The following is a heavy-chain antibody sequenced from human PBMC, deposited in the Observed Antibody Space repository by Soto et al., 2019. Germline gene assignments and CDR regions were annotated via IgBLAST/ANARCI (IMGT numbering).Heavy chain of an antibody. CDR1: GGSISSYY. CDR2: IYYSGST. J-gene: IGHJ6*04. CDR3: AGSYYDFWSGYYPRGLLDV. Sequence: PSETLSLTCTVSGGSISSYYWSWIRQPPGKGLEWIGYIYYSGSTNYNPSLKSRVTISVDTSKNQFSLKLSSVTAADTAVYYCAGSYYDFWSGYYPRGLLDVRGKGTKVTVSS. V-gene: IGHV4-59*08. D-gene: IGHD3-3*01.